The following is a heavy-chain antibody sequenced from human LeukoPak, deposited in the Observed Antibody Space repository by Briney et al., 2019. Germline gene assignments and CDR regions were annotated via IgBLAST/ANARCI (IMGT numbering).Heavy chain of an antibody. V-gene: IGHV1-46*01. CDR3: ARDQGLTGYFDY. D-gene: IGHD3-9*01. CDR2: INPSGGNT. Sequence: ASVKVSCRTSGYSFTNNYMHWVRQAPGQGLEWMGIINPSGGNTNYAQKFQGGVTLTRDTSTTTVYMELSSLRSEDTAVYYCARDQGLTGYFDYWGQGTLVTVSS. CDR1: GYSFTNNY. J-gene: IGHJ4*02.